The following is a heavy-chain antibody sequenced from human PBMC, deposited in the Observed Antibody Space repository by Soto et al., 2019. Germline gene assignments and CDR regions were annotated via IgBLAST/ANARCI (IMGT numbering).Heavy chain of an antibody. CDR3: ARQSGYYDILTGYYKGPVHV. D-gene: IGHD3-9*01. V-gene: IGHV4-39*01. Sequence: PSETLYLTCTVSGGSISSGSYYWGWIRQPPGKGLEWIASINFSGTTYDNPSLKSRVTISVDTSKNQFSLKLNSVTAADTAVYYCARQSGYYDILTGYYKGPVHVWGQGTTVT. J-gene: IGHJ6*02. CDR2: INFSGTT. CDR1: GGSISSGSYY.